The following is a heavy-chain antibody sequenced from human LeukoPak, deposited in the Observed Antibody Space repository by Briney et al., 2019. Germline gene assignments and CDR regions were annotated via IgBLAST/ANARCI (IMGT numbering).Heavy chain of an antibody. J-gene: IGHJ4*02. V-gene: IGHV1-69*05. CDR2: IIPIFGTA. D-gene: IGHD3-3*01. CDR1: GGIFSSYA. CDR3: ARDGLDYDFWVY. Sequence: PVKVSCKASGGIFSSYAISWVRQAPGQGLEWMGRIIPIFGTANYAQKFRGRVTITTDESTSTAYMELSSLRSEDTAVYCCARDGLDYDFWVYWGQGTLVTVSS.